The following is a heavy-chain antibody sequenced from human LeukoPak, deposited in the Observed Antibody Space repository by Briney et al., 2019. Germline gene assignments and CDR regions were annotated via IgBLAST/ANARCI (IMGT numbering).Heavy chain of an antibody. D-gene: IGHD3-22*01. V-gene: IGHV3-23*01. J-gene: IGHJ4*02. CDR3: AKANNYYDSGAYSDF. Sequence: PGGSLRLSCAASGFTFSSYAMNWVRQTPGKRLEWVSVISGSGGSTNYADSVKGRFTTSRDNSQNILYLQMSSLRAEDTAVYYCAKANNYYDSGAYSDFWGQGALVIVSS. CDR1: GFTFSSYA. CDR2: ISGSGGST.